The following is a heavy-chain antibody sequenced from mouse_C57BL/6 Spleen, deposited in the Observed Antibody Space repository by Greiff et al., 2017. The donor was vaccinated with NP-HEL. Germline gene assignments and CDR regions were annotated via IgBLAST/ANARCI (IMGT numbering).Heavy chain of an antibody. Sequence: QVQLKQPGAELVRPGTSVKLSCKASGYTFTSYWMHWVKQRPGQGLEWIGVIDPSDSYTNYNQKFKGKATLTVDTSSSTAYMQLSSLTSEDSAVYYCASSYYYGSSYVKFAYWGQGTLVTVSA. CDR1: GYTFTSYW. D-gene: IGHD1-1*01. CDR3: ASSYYYGSSYVKFAY. J-gene: IGHJ3*01. V-gene: IGHV1-59*01. CDR2: IDPSDSYT.